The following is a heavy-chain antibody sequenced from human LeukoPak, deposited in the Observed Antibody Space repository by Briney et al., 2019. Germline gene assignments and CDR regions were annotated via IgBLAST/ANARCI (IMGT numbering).Heavy chain of an antibody. CDR3: ARDPNYGGNPEGDD. Sequence: GGSLRLSCAASGFTVSSNYMSWVRQAPGKGLEWVSVIYSGGSTYYADSVKGRFTISRDNSKNTLYLQMNSLRPEDTAVYYCARDPNYGGNPEGDDWGQGALVTVSS. J-gene: IGHJ4*02. D-gene: IGHD4-23*01. CDR2: IYSGGST. V-gene: IGHV3-66*01. CDR1: GFTVSSNY.